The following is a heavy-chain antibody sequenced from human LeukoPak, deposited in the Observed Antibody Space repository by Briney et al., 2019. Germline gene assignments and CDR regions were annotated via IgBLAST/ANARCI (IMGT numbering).Heavy chain of an antibody. Sequence: GGTLRLSCAASGFTFTHYGMNWVRQAPGKGLEWVSGIRANGETTYYADSVRGRFTISRDNSRSMVWLQMNSLTAEDTAMYYCGRDLNWGAFDIRGLGTLVTVSS. J-gene: IGHJ3*02. CDR2: IRANGETT. CDR1: GFTFTHYG. V-gene: IGHV3-23*01. D-gene: IGHD7-27*01. CDR3: GRDLNWGAFDI.